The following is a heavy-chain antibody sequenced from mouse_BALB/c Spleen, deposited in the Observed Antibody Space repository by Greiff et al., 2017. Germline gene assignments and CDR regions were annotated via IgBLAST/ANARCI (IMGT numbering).Heavy chain of an antibody. CDR3: ARDDGGRLRPWYFDV. CDR1: GFTFTDYY. Sequence: EVQLVESGGGLVQPGGSLRLSCATSGFTFTDYYMSWVRQPPGKALEWLGFIRNKANGYTTEYSASVKGRFTISRDNSQSILSLQMNTLRAEDSATYYCARDDGGRLRPWYFDVWGAGTTVTVSS. V-gene: IGHV7-3*02. CDR2: IRNKANGYTT. J-gene: IGHJ1*01. D-gene: IGHD1-1*02.